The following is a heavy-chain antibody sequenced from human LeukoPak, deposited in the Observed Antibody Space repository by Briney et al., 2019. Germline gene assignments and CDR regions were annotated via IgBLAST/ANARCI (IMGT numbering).Heavy chain of an antibody. V-gene: IGHV3-30-3*01. Sequence: PGGSLRLSCVVSGFSVSTNYMSWVRQAPGKGLEWVAVISYDGSNKYYADSVKGRFTISRDNSKNTLYLQMNSLRAEDTAVYYCARDEQWELLLGLGFDYWGQGTLVTVSS. CDR1: GFSVSTNY. D-gene: IGHD1-26*01. J-gene: IGHJ4*02. CDR3: ARDEQWELLLGLGFDY. CDR2: ISYDGSNK.